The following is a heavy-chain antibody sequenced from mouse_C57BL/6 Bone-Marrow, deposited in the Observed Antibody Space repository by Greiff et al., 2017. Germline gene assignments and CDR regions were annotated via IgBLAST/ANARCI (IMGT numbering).Heavy chain of an antibody. CDR2: INPSSGYT. CDR1: GYTFTSYW. J-gene: IGHJ3*01. V-gene: IGHV1-7*01. D-gene: IGHD2-4*01. Sequence: QVQLQQSGAELAKPGASVKLSCKASGYTFTSYWIHWVKQRPGQGLEWIGYINPSSGYTKYNQKFKDKATLTADKSSSTAYMQLSSLTYEDSAVYYCASYDYDLAWFAYWGQGTLVTVSA. CDR3: ASYDYDLAWFAY.